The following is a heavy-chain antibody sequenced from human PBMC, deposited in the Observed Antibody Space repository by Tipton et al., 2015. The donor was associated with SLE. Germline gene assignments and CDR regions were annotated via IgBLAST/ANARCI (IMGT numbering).Heavy chain of an antibody. V-gene: IGHV4-59*11. Sequence: TLSLTCTVSGDSINSHYWTWIRQPPGKRLEWIGYIYSSGSTNYNPSLKSRVTISVDTSKNQFSLKLSSVTAADTAVYYCARYSSTGDEYFQHWGQGTLVTVSS. J-gene: IGHJ1*01. CDR1: GDSINSHY. CDR3: ARYSSTGDEYFQH. D-gene: IGHD6-13*01. CDR2: IYSSGST.